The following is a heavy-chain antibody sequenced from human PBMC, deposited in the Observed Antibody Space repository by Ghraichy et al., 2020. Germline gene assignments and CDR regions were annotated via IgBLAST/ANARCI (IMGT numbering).Heavy chain of an antibody. V-gene: IGHV4-30-2*01. J-gene: IGHJ5*02. CDR1: GGSISSGDYS. CDR2: IHQSGST. CDR3: ARIANWFDP. Sequence: SETLSLTCAVSGGSISSGDYSWSWIRQPPGKGLEWIGSIHQSGSTYFNPSLESRVTISIDKPKNQLSLKLSSVTAADTAVYYCARIANWFDPWGQGTLVTVPS.